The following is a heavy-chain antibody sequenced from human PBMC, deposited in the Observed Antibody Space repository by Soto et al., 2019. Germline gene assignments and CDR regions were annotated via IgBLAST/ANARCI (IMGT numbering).Heavy chain of an antibody. Sequence: QVLLVQSGGGVVQPGKSLRLSCAASGFTFSYYGMHWVRQAPGKGLEWVALISYDENKKYYADSVKGRFTISRDNSENTFYLQMDNLRVEDTAFYYCAKGPMYTDSWYGGDLWGQGTLVTVSS. V-gene: IGHV3-30*18. D-gene: IGHD3-22*01. J-gene: IGHJ5*02. CDR3: AKGPMYTDSWYGGDL. CDR1: GFTFSYYG. CDR2: ISYDENKK.